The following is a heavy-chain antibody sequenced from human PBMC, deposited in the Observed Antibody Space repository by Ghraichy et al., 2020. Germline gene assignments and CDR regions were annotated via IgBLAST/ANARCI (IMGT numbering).Heavy chain of an antibody. CDR1: GFTFSSYA. Sequence: GESLNISCAASGFTFSSYAMHWVRQAPGKGLEWVAVISYDGSNKYYADSVKGRFTISRDNSKNTLYLQMNSLRAEDTAVYYCARDSSGWHSPLYYFDYWGHGTLVTVSS. D-gene: IGHD6-19*01. J-gene: IGHJ4*01. CDR2: ISYDGSNK. V-gene: IGHV3-30*04. CDR3: ARDSSGWHSPLYYFDY.